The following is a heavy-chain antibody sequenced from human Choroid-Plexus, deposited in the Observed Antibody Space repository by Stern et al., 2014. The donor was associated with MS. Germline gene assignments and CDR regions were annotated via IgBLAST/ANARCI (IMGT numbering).Heavy chain of an antibody. CDR1: GFTFGSCA. Sequence: VQLVESGGGVVQPGRPLRLSCAASGFTFGSCAMHWVRQATGKGLEGVAGVSYDGSNKYYADSVKGRFTVSRDNSQNTLYMQMSSLRAEDTAVYYCAKDRQYLTYFFDHWGQGSLVTVSS. V-gene: IGHV3-30*18. D-gene: IGHD2-8*01. J-gene: IGHJ5*02. CDR3: AKDRQYLTYFFDH. CDR2: VSYDGSNK.